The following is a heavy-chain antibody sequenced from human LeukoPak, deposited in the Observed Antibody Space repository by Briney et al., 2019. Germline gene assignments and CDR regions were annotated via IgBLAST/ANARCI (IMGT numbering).Heavy chain of an antibody. CDR3: ARGERLWWSDY. J-gene: IGHJ4*02. D-gene: IGHD4/OR15-4a*01. V-gene: IGHV1-69*05. CDR1: GGTFSSYA. CDR2: IMPIFGTA. Sequence: SVKVSCKASGGTFSSYAISWVRQAPGQGLELMCVIMPIFGTANYAQKLQSRVTITTDESTSTAYMELSRLRTEDTAVYYCARGERLWWSDYWGQGTLVTVSS.